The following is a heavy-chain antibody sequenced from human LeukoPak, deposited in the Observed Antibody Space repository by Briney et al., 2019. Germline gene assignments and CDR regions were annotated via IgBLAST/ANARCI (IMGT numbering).Heavy chain of an antibody. J-gene: IGHJ4*02. CDR2: ISSCGSTI. Sequence: GGPLRLLCAASGFTFSDLYMIGMPPARGGAVVGVSYISSCGSTIYYADSVKGRFTISRDNAKNSLYLQMNSLRAEDTAVYYCARDGARETYYFDYWGQGTLVTVSS. D-gene: IGHD3-16*01. V-gene: IGHV3-11*01. CDR3: ARDGARETYYFDY. CDR1: GFTFSDLY.